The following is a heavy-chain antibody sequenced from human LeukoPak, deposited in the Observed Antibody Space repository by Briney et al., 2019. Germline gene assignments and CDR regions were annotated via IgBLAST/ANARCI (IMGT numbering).Heavy chain of an antibody. CDR2: IKQDGSEK. V-gene: IGHV3-7*04. Sequence: GGCLRLSCTASGFSFSSSWMSWVRQAPGRGLEWVANIKQDGSEKRYVDSVKGRFTVSRDNTKSSLYLQMNSLRAEDTAVYYCAREEGAHCGGHCPPGWFGPWGQGTLVTVSS. J-gene: IGHJ5*02. CDR1: GFSFSSSW. D-gene: IGHD2-21*02. CDR3: AREEGAHCGGHCPPGWFGP.